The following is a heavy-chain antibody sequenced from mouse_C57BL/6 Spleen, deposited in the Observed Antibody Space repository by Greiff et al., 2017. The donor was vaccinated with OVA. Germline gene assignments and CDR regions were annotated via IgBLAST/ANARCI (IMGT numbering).Heavy chain of an antibody. V-gene: IGHV5-17*01. Sequence: EVQLQQSGGGLVKPGGSLKLSCAASGFTFSDYGMHWVRQAPEKGLEWVAYISSGSSTIYYADTVKGRFTISRDNAKNTLFLQMTSLRSEDTAMYYCARPPYYYGSSYGWYFDVWGTGTTVTVSS. CDR2: ISSGSSTI. J-gene: IGHJ1*03. CDR1: GFTFSDYG. CDR3: ARPPYYYGSSYGWYFDV. D-gene: IGHD1-1*01.